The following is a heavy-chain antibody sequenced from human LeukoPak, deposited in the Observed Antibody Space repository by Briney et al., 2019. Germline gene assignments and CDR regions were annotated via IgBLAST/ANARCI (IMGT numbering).Heavy chain of an antibody. J-gene: IGHJ3*02. Sequence: GGSLRLSCGASGFSFSNAWMNWVRQAPGKGLEWVSSISSGSTYMYYADSVKGRFTISRDNAQNSMYLQMNSLRAEDTAVYYCGRVGGRSKAAKGDAFDIWGQGTMVVVSS. CDR2: ISSGSTYM. CDR1: GFSFSNAW. V-gene: IGHV3-21*01. D-gene: IGHD6-6*01. CDR3: GRVGGRSKAAKGDAFDI.